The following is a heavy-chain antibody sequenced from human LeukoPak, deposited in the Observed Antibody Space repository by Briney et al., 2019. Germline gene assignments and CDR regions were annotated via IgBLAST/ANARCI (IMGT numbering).Heavy chain of an antibody. CDR2: ISSSGGST. V-gene: IGHV3-23*01. Sequence: PGGSLRLSCAASGFTFSSYVMSWVRQAPGKGLEWVSAISSSGGSTYYADSVKGRFTISRDNSKNTLYLQMNSLRAEDTAVYYCAKALIGTGGYFQHWGHGALVTVSS. CDR1: GFTFSSYV. J-gene: IGHJ1*01. D-gene: IGHD1-1*01. CDR3: AKALIGTGGYFQH.